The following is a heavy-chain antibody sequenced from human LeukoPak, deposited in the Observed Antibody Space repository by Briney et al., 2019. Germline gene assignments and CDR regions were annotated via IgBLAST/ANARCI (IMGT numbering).Heavy chain of an antibody. CDR1: GFTVSSNY. Sequence: GGSLRLSCAASGFTVSSNYMSWVRQAPGNGLQWVSVIYSDGSTYYADSVRGRFTISRDNSKNTLYLQMNSLRAEDTAVYYCARGQEMATILGYFDYWGQGTLVTVSS. V-gene: IGHV3-53*01. CDR2: IYSDGST. J-gene: IGHJ4*02. D-gene: IGHD5-24*01. CDR3: ARGQEMATILGYFDY.